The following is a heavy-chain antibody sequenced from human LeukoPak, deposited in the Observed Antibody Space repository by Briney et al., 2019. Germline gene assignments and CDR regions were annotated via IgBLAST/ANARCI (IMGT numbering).Heavy chain of an antibody. CDR2: IYYSGST. D-gene: IGHD3-22*01. CDR1: GGSISSYY. Sequence: PSETLSLTCTVSGGSISSYYWSWIRQPPGKGLEWIGYIYYSGSTNYNPSPKSRVTISVDTSKNQFSLKLSSVTAADTAVYYCARHMDYYDSSGFYFDIWGQGTMVTVSS. CDR3: ARHMDYYDSSGFYFDI. V-gene: IGHV4-59*08. J-gene: IGHJ3*02.